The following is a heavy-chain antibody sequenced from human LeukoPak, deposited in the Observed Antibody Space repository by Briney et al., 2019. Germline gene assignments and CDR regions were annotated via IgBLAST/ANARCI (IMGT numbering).Heavy chain of an antibody. Sequence: GGSLRLSCAASGFTLSSYWMHWVRHAPGKGLVWVAAITGDGITTSYADSVKGRFAISRDNAKNTLYLQVSSLRADDTAVYYCARDFRNLGMDVWGQGTTVTVSS. CDR2: ITGDGITT. CDR3: ARDFRNLGMDV. CDR1: GFTLSSYW. V-gene: IGHV3-74*01. D-gene: IGHD1-14*01. J-gene: IGHJ6*02.